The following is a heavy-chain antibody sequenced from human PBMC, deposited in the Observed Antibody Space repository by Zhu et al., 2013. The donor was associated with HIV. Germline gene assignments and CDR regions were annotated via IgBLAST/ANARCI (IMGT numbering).Heavy chain of an antibody. CDR2: IIPIFGTA. Sequence: VQLVQSGAEVKKPGSSVKVSCKASGGTFSSYAISWVRQAPGQGLEWMGGIIPIFGTANYAQKFQGRVTITADESTSTAYMELSSLRSEDTAVYYCARVAGYCSSTSCRFSSGWYFRPNYWYFDLWGRGTLVTVSS. D-gene: IGHD2-2*01. CDR1: GGTFSSYA. J-gene: IGHJ2*01. V-gene: IGHV1-69*01. CDR3: ARVAGYCSSTSCRFSSGWYFRPNYWYFDL.